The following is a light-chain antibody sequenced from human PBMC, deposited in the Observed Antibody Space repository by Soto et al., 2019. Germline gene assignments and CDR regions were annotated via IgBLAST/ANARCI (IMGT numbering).Light chain of an antibody. CDR3: QHRGKWPLT. V-gene: IGKV3-11*01. CDR2: DAS. Sequence: EIVLTQSPATLSLSPGERATLSCRASQSVSSYLAWYQQKPGQAPRLLIYDASNRATGIPARFSGSGSGTVFSLTISSLESEDFAVYYCQHRGKWPLTFGQGTKLEIK. J-gene: IGKJ2*01. CDR1: QSVSSY.